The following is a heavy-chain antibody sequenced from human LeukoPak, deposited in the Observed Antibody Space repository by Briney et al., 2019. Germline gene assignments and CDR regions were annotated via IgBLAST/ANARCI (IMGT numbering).Heavy chain of an antibody. CDR3: ARDYSGEWEQLTGWWFDP. Sequence: GASVKVSCKASGYTFTGYYMHWVRQAPGQGLEWMGWINPNSGGTSYAQKFQGRVTVTRDMSTRTVYMELSGLRPEDTAVYYCARDYSGEWEQLTGWWFDPWGQGTLVIVSS. V-gene: IGHV1-2*02. J-gene: IGHJ5*02. CDR1: GYTFTGYY. D-gene: IGHD1-26*01. CDR2: INPNSGGT.